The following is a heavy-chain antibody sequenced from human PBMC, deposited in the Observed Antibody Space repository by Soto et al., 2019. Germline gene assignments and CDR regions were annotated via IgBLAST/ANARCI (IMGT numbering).Heavy chain of an antibody. CDR1: GYTFTRFD. CDR2: TTASNTHT. D-gene: IGHD3-22*01. Sequence: QVQLLQSGTEVKEPGASVKVSCKASGYTFTRFDISWVRQAPGQGLEWVGWTTASNTHTNYAQKLQGRVTMTTDTSTPTAYMDRRSLRSDDTAIYYCARGGYSSGYHYWGQGTLVTVSS. J-gene: IGHJ4*02. V-gene: IGHV1-18*04. CDR3: ARGGYSSGYHY.